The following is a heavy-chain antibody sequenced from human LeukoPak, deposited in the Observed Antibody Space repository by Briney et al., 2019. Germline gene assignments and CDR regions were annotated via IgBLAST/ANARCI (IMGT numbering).Heavy chain of an antibody. CDR1: GGSISSSSYY. Sequence: SETLSLTCTVSGGSISSSSYYWGWIRQPPGKGLEWIGSIYYSGSTHYNPSLKSRVTISVDTSKNQFSLKLSSVTAADTAVYCRARRSVAVAGTSNDAFDIWGQGTMVTVSS. D-gene: IGHD6-19*01. J-gene: IGHJ3*02. V-gene: IGHV4-39*01. CDR3: ARRSVAVAGTSNDAFDI. CDR2: IYYSGST.